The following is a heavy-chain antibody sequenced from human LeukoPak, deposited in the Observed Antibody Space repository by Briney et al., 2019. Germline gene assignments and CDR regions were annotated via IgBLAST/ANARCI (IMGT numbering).Heavy chain of an antibody. CDR2: MSYDGSNK. CDR3: ARDWQWLVKSGNIDY. D-gene: IGHD6-19*01. V-gene: IGHV3-30*04. J-gene: IGHJ4*02. CDR1: GFTLGSHA. Sequence: GGSLRLSCAASGFTLGSHAMHWVRQAPGKGLEWVAVMSYDGSNKYYADYVKGRFTISRDNSKNTLYLQMNSLRAEDTAVYYCARDWQWLVKSGNIDYWGQGTLVTVSS.